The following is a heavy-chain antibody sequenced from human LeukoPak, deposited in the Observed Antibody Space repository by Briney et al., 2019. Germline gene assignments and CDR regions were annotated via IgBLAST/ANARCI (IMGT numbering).Heavy chain of an antibody. Sequence: SETLSLTCAVSGGSISSSNWWSWIRQPPGKGLEWIGEIYHSGSTNYNPSLKSRVTISVDKSKTQFSLKLSSVTAADTAVYYCARAIPRLRLGELYSNDAFDIWGQGTMVTVSS. D-gene: IGHD3-16*01. CDR1: GGSISSSNW. J-gene: IGHJ3*02. CDR3: ARAIPRLRLGELYSNDAFDI. CDR2: IYHSGST. V-gene: IGHV4-4*02.